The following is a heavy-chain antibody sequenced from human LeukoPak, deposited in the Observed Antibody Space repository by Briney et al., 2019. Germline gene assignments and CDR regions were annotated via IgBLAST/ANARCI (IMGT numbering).Heavy chain of an antibody. CDR1: GVSISTYY. Sequence: SETLSLTCTVSGVSISTYYWSWIRQPPGKGLEWIGEINHSGSTNYNPSLKSRVTISVDTSKNQFSLKLSSVTAADTAVYYCARTYYYGSGSYLAYYYYYMDVWGKGTTVTVSS. CDR2: INHSGST. J-gene: IGHJ6*03. D-gene: IGHD3-10*01. CDR3: ARTYYYGSGSYLAYYYYYMDV. V-gene: IGHV4-34*01.